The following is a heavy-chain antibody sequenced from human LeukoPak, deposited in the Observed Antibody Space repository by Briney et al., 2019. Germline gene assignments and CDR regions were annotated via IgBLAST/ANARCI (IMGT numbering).Heavy chain of an antibody. Sequence: PGGSLRLSCAASGFTVSSNYMSWVRQAPGKGLEWVSVIYSGGSTYYTDSVKGRFTISRDNSKNTLYLQMHSLRAEDTATYYCAKDMGPGTGFLRIAFDIWGQGTMVTVSS. D-gene: IGHD1-7*01. V-gene: IGHV3-66*01. CDR2: IYSGGST. CDR3: AKDMGPGTGFLRIAFDI. CDR1: GFTVSSNY. J-gene: IGHJ3*02.